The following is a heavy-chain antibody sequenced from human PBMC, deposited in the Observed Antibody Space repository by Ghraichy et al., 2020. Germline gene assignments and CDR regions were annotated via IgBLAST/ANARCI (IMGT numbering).Heavy chain of an antibody. D-gene: IGHD1-1*01. Sequence: SETLSLTCSVSGASVTSGGYYWTWIRQPPGKGLEWIGYIHDSGSTNYNPSLKSRVTISIDTPKKQFSLHLSSVTAADTAMYYCVRGDNWNDNYFDYWGQGTLVTVSS. V-gene: IGHV4-61*08. CDR3: VRGDNWNDNYFDY. CDR1: GASVTSGGYY. J-gene: IGHJ4*02. CDR2: IHDSGST.